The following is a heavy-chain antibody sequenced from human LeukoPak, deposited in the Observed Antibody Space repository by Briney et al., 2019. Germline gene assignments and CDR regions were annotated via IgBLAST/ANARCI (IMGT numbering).Heavy chain of an antibody. Sequence: GGSLRLSCAASGFTFSNSGMTWVRQAPGKGLEWVSAISGSGDSTYYADSVKGRFTISRDNSKNTLYLQMNSLRAEDTAVYYCAKDRRYYYDSSGYVSFDYWGQGTLVTVSS. V-gene: IGHV3-23*01. CDR3: AKDRRYYYDSSGYVSFDY. CDR1: GFTFSNSG. D-gene: IGHD3-22*01. J-gene: IGHJ4*02. CDR2: ISGSGDST.